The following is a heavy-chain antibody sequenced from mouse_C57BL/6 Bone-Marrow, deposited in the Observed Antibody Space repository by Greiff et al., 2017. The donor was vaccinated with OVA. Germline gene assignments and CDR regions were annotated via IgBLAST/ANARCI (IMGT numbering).Heavy chain of an antibody. CDR1: GFTFSDYY. J-gene: IGHJ2*01. CDR2: ISNGGGST. CDR3: ARHGYFDY. V-gene: IGHV5-12*01. Sequence: EVMLVESGGGLVQPGGSLKLSCAASGFTFSDYYMYWVRQTPEKRLEWVAYISNGGGSTYYPDTVKGRFTISRDNAKNTLYQQMSRLKSEDTAMYYCARHGYFDYWGQGTTLTVSS.